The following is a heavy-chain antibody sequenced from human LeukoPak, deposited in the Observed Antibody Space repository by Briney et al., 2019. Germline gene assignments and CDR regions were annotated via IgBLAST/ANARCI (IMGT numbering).Heavy chain of an antibody. Sequence: PSETLSLTCTVSGGSISSYYWSWIRQPPGKGLEWIGYISYSGSTNFNPSLKSRVTISVGTSKNQFSLKLSSVTAADTAVYYCARALYYYDSSGPLPLKWGQGTLVTVSS. CDR2: ISYSGST. D-gene: IGHD3-22*01. J-gene: IGHJ4*02. CDR3: ARALYYYDSSGPLPLK. CDR1: GGSISSYY. V-gene: IGHV4-59*01.